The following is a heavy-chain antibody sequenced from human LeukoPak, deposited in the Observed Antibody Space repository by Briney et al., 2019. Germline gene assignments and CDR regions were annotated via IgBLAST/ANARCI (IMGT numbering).Heavy chain of an antibody. Sequence: GESLKISCKGSGYSFTSYWIGWVRQMPGKGLEWMGIIYPGDSDTRYSPSFQGQVTIPADKSISTAYLQWSSLKASDTAMYYCARLLGVGATIGSDAFDIWGQGTTVTVSS. D-gene: IGHD1-26*01. V-gene: IGHV5-51*01. CDR3: ARLLGVGATIGSDAFDI. J-gene: IGHJ3*02. CDR1: GYSFTSYW. CDR2: IYPGDSDT.